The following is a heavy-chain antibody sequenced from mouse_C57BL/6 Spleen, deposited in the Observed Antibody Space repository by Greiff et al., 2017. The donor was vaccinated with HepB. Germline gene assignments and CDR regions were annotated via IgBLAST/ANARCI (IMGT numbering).Heavy chain of an antibody. CDR1: GYAFTNYL. CDR2: INPGSGGT. CDR3: ARVYFDV. Sequence: VQLQQSGAELVRPGTSVKVSCKASGYAFTNYLIKWVKQRPGQGLEWIGVINPGSGGTNYNEKFKGKATLTADKSSSTAYMQLSSLTSEDSAVYFCARVYFDVWGTGTTVTVSS. J-gene: IGHJ1*03. V-gene: IGHV1-54*01.